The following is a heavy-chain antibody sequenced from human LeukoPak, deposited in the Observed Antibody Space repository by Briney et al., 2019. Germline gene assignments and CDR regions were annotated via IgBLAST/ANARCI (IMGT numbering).Heavy chain of an antibody. CDR1: GFTFSHYG. Sequence: PGRSLRLSCAASGFTFSHYGMHWVRQAPGKGLEWVAVIWSDGTNRYYADSVKGRFTISRDDSGNTAYLQMNSLRPEDTGVYFCARDAQRGFDYSNSLQYWGQGTPVTVST. CDR3: ARDAQRGFDYSNSLQY. V-gene: IGHV3-33*01. D-gene: IGHD4-11*01. J-gene: IGHJ4*02. CDR2: IWSDGTNR.